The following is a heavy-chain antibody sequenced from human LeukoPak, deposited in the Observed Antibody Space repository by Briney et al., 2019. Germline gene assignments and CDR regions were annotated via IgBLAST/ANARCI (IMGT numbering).Heavy chain of an antibody. Sequence: PSETLSLTCTVSGYSISSGYYWGWIRQPPGKGLEWIGSIYHSGSTYYNPSLKSRVTISVDTSKNQFSLKLSSVTAADTAVYYCARARGYCSGGSCLFDYWGQGTLVTVSS. V-gene: IGHV4-38-2*02. D-gene: IGHD2-15*01. CDR2: IYHSGST. J-gene: IGHJ4*02. CDR3: ARARGYCSGGSCLFDY. CDR1: GYSISSGYY.